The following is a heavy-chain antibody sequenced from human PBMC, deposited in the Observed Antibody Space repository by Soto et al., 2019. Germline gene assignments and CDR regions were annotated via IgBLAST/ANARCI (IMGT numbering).Heavy chain of an antibody. D-gene: IGHD3-22*01. CDR1: LFTFSSYG. V-gene: IGHV3-33*01. CDR3: ARDVDDSSGYYLPAH. CDR2: IWYDGSNK. J-gene: IGHJ4*02. Sequence: LSLSCAASLFTFSSYGMHWVRQAPGKGLEWVAVIWYDGSNKYYADSVKGRFTISRDNSKNTLYLQMNSLRAEDTAVYYCARDVDDSSGYYLPAHWGQGTRVTVSS.